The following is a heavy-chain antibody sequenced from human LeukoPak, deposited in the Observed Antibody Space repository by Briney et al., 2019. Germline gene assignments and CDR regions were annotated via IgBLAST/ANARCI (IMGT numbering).Heavy chain of an antibody. Sequence: PGRSLRLSCAASGFTFSSYAMHWVRQAPGKGLEWVAVISYDGSNKYYADPVKGRFTISRDNSKNTVYLQIDALRTEDSAVYYCVKVYPTLTTSSVLGSWGQGTLVTVSS. CDR3: VKVYPTLTTSSVLGS. V-gene: IGHV3-30*04. CDR1: GFTFSSYA. CDR2: ISYDGSNK. J-gene: IGHJ4*03. D-gene: IGHD4-17*01.